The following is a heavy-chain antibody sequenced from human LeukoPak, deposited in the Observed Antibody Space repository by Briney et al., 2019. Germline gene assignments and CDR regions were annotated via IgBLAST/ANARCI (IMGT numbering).Heavy chain of an antibody. Sequence: PGGSLRLSCAASGFSFSSNWMSWVRQAPGKGLQWVANIKEDGSDKYYVDSVKGRFTISRDNAKNSVYLHMNSLRAEDTAVYYCARRIIAPGKYFDFWGQGTLVTVSS. CDR2: IKEDGSDK. CDR1: GFSFSSNW. J-gene: IGHJ4*02. D-gene: IGHD6-13*01. CDR3: ARRIIAPGKYFDF. V-gene: IGHV3-7*01.